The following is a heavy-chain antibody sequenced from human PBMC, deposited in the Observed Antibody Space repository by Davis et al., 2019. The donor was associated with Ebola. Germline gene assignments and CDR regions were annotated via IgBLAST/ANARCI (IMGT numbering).Heavy chain of an antibody. CDR2: IYPGDSDT. D-gene: IGHD2-2*01. V-gene: IGHV5-51*01. CDR1: GYSFTSYW. Sequence: GESLKISCKGSGYSFTSYWIGWVRQMPGKGLEWMGIIYPGDSDTRYSPSFQGQVTISADKSISTAYLQWSSLKASDTAMYYCASHPTPQDIVVVPAAKASGMDVWGQGTTVTVSS. CDR3: ASHPTPQDIVVVPAAKASGMDV. J-gene: IGHJ6*02.